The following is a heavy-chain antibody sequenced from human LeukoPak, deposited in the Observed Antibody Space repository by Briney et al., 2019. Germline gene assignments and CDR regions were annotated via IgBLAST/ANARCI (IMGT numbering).Heavy chain of an antibody. Sequence: GESLKISCKGSGYSFTSYWIGWVRQMPGKGLEWRGIIYPGESDTRYSPSFQGQVTISADKSISTAYLQWSSLKASDTAMYYCARRPIAARPDRGYYYYGMDVWGQGTTVTVSS. D-gene: IGHD6-6*01. CDR1: GYSFTSYW. CDR3: ARRPIAARPDRGYYYYGMDV. J-gene: IGHJ6*02. CDR2: IYPGESDT. V-gene: IGHV5-51*01.